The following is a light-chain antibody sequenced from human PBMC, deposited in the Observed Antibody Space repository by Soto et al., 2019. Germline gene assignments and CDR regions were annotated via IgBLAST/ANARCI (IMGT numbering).Light chain of an antibody. V-gene: IGLV2-8*01. CDR3: SSYAGSNNVL. CDR1: SSDIGGYKF. CDR2: EVS. Sequence: QSALTQPPSASGSPGQSVTISCTGTSSDIGGYKFVSWYQQHPGKAPKLMIYEVSKRPSGVPDRFSGSKSGNTASLTVSGLQADDEADYYCSSYAGSNNVLFGGGTKL. J-gene: IGLJ2*01.